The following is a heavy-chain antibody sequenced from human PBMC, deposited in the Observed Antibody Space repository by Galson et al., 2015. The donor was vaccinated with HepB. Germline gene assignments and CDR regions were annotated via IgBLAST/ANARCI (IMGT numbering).Heavy chain of an antibody. CDR1: GFTFSSYA. CDR3: AKTHRGGWYQKPGHYFDY. V-gene: IGHV3-23*01. Sequence: SLRLSCAASGFTFSSYAMSWVRQAPGKGLEWVSAISGSGGSTYYADSVKGRFTISRDNSKNTLYLQMNSLGAEDTAVYYCAKTHRGGWYQKPGHYFDYWGQGTLVTVSS. CDR2: ISGSGGST. J-gene: IGHJ4*02. D-gene: IGHD6-19*01.